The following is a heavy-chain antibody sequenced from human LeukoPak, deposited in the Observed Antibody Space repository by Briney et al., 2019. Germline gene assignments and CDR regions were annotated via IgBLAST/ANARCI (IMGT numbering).Heavy chain of an antibody. D-gene: IGHD6-19*01. CDR2: ISAYNGNT. CDR3: ASSDSRYSSGWDAFDI. J-gene: IGHJ3*02. Sequence: ASVKVSCKVSGYTFTSYGISWVRQAPGQGLEWMGWISAYNGNTNYAQKLQGRVTMTTDTSTSTAYMELRSLRSDDTAVYYCASSDSRYSSGWDAFDIWGQGTMVTVSS. CDR1: GYTFTSYG. V-gene: IGHV1-18*04.